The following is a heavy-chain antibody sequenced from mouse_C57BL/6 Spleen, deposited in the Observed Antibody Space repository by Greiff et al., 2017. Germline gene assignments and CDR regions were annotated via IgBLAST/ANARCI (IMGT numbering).Heavy chain of an antibody. D-gene: IGHD1-1*01. CDR3: ARSGSSITTVVDWYFDV. Sequence: QVQLQQPGTELVKPGASVKLSCKASGYTFTSYWMHWVKQRPGQGLEWIGNINPSNGGTNYNEKFKSKATLTVDKSSSTAYVQLSSLTSEDSAVYYCARSGSSITTVVDWYFDVWGTGTTVTVSS. CDR1: GYTFTSYW. CDR2: INPSNGGT. J-gene: IGHJ1*03. V-gene: IGHV1-53*01.